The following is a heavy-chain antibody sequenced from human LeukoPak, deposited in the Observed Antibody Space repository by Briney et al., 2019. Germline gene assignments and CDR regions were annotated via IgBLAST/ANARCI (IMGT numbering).Heavy chain of an antibody. CDR3: ARQTRDGSGSRGYSFDF. D-gene: IGHD3-10*01. J-gene: IGHJ4*02. CDR2: IYPGDSDT. Sequence: GESLKISCKGSGYIFTSNWIGWVRQMPGKGLEWMGIIYPGDSDTRYGPSFEGQVTISVDKSISTAYLQWSSLKASDTAMYYCARQTRDGSGSRGYSFDFWGQGTLVAVSS. CDR1: GYIFTSNW. V-gene: IGHV5-51*01.